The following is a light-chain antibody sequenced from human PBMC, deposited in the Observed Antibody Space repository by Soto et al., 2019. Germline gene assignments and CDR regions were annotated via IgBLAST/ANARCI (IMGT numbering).Light chain of an antibody. CDR3: QHYNSYSEA. CDR2: GAS. CDR1: QDVTSTY. V-gene: IGKV3-20*01. J-gene: IGKJ1*01. Sequence: EIVLTQSPDTLSLSPGERATLSCRASQDVTSTYLAWYQQKPGQAPRLLIYGASGRARGIAERFSGSGSGTDFTLTISRLEPDDFATYYCQHYNSYSEAFGQGTKVELK.